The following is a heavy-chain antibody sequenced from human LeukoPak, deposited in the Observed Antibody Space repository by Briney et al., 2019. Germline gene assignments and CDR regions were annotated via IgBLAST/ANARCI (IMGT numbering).Heavy chain of an antibody. D-gene: IGHD4-23*01. CDR1: GGSISSGGYY. V-gene: IGHV4-31*01. Sequence: SETLSLTCTVSGGSISSGGYYWSWIRQHPGKGLEWIGYIYYSGSTYYNPSLKSQVTISVDTSKNQFSLKLSSVTAADTAVYYCARESGGNDIDYWGQGTLVTVSS. CDR3: ARESGGNDIDY. J-gene: IGHJ4*02. CDR2: IYYSGST.